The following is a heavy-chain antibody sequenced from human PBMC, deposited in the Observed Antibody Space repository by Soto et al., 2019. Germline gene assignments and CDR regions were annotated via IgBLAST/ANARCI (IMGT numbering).Heavy chain of an antibody. CDR3: AKVTSGY. J-gene: IGHJ4*02. Sequence: EVQLLESGGGLVQPGGSLRLSCAASGFTFSSNAMSWVRQAPGKGLEWVSVISGGGVNTYYADSVKGRFTISRDNSKNTLYLQMNSLRADDTAVYYCAKVTSGYWGQGTLVTVSS. D-gene: IGHD3-10*01. V-gene: IGHV3-23*01. CDR1: GFTFSSNA. CDR2: ISGGGVNT.